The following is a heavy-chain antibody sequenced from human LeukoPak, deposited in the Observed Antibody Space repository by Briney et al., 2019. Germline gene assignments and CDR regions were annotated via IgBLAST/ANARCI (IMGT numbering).Heavy chain of an antibody. Sequence: GGSLRLSCAASGFTFSSYSMNWVRQAPGKGLEWVSSISSSSSYIYYADSVKGRFTISRDNAKNSLYLQMNSLRAEDTAVYYCARAPVPMATRNYYYYMDVWGKGTTVTVSS. CDR3: ARAPVPMATRNYYYYMDV. V-gene: IGHV3-21*01. D-gene: IGHD5-24*01. CDR1: GFTFSSYS. J-gene: IGHJ6*03. CDR2: ISSSSSYI.